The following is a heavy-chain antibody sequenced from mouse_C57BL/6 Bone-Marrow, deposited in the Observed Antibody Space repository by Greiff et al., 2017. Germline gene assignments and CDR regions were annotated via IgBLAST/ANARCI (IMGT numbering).Heavy chain of an antibody. J-gene: IGHJ3*01. CDR2: ISSGSSSI. CDR1: GFTFSDYG. V-gene: IGHV5-17*01. Sequence: EVKVVESGGGLVKPGGSLKLSCAASGFTFSDYGMHWVRQAPEKGLEWVAYISSGSSSIYYADTVKGRFTISRDNAKNTLFLQMTRLRSEDTAMYYCARGAFAYWGQGTLVTVSA. CDR3: ARGAFAY.